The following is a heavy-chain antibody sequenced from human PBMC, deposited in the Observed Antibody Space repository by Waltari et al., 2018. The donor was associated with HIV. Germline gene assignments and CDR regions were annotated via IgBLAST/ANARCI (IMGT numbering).Heavy chain of an antibody. V-gene: IGHV1-2*02. CDR2: INPNSGGT. D-gene: IGHD3-22*01. Sequence: QVQLVQSGAEVKKPGAPVKVSCKASGYSFSDYYMHWVRQAPGQGLEWMGWINPNSGGTRYAEKFQGRVTMTRDTSISTAYMELSRLRFDDTAVYYCARVFRGTVNYFDSRLGHWGQGTLVTVSS. J-gene: IGHJ5*02. CDR3: ARVFRGTVNYFDSRLGH. CDR1: GYSFSDYY.